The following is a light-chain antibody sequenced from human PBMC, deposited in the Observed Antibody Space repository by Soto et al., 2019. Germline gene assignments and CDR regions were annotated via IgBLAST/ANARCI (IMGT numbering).Light chain of an antibody. Sequence: QPVLTQSPSASASLGASVKLTCTLSSGHSNYAIAWHQQQSEKGPRYLMKLNSDGSHSKGDGLPDRFSGSSSGAERYLTISSLQSEEEADYYCQTWGSGIVVFGGGTKLTVL. CDR3: QTWGSGIVV. J-gene: IGLJ2*01. CDR2: LNSDGSH. CDR1: SGHSNYA. V-gene: IGLV4-69*01.